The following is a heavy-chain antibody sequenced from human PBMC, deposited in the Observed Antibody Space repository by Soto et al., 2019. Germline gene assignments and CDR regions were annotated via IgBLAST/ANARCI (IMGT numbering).Heavy chain of an antibody. CDR3: AHARHPYSGAGMDV. CDR1: GFSLTTSGVG. D-gene: IGHD2-15*01. CDR2: IYWDDGK. V-gene: IGHV2-5*02. Sequence: QITLKESGPPLVKPTQTLTLTCTFSGFSLTTSGVGVGWIRQPPGKALEWLALIYWDDGKRYSPSLKSSLTITKDTSKNQVVLTMTNMDPVDTATYYSAHARHPYSGAGMDVWGQGTTVTVS. J-gene: IGHJ6*02.